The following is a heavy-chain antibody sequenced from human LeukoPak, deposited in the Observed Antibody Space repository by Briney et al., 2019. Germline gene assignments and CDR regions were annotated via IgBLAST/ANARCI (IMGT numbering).Heavy chain of an antibody. J-gene: IGHJ4*02. Sequence: SETLSLTCAVSGYSINSGYCWGWIRQPPGKGLEWIGSIYHSGSTYYNPSLKSRVTISVDTSKNQFSLKLTSVTAADTAVYYCARVRGYCSSTICYRYYFDYWGQGTLVTVSS. CDR2: IYHSGST. CDR1: GYSINSGYC. D-gene: IGHD2-2*01. V-gene: IGHV4-38-2*01. CDR3: ARVRGYCSSTICYRYYFDY.